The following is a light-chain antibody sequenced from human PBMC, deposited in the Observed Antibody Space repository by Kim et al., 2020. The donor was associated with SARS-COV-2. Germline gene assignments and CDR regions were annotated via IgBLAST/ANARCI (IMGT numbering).Light chain of an antibody. J-gene: IGKJ4*01. Sequence: CPGETSTAPCRASQSFSSSYLAWYQQNPGQAPRLLIYGTSTRATGIPDRFSGSGSGTDFTLTISRLESEDFAVYYCQQYGSSPLTFGGGTKVDIK. CDR1: QSFSSSY. CDR2: GTS. V-gene: IGKV3-20*01. CDR3: QQYGSSPLT.